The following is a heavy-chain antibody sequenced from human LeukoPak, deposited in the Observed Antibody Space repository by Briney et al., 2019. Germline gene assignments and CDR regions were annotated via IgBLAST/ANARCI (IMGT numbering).Heavy chain of an antibody. V-gene: IGHV3-74*01. CDR1: GFTLSSYW. J-gene: IGHJ6*03. CDR3: AREDYSDYYMDV. D-gene: IGHD4-11*01. Sequence: GGSLRLSCAAYGFTLSSYWMHWVRQAPGKGLVWVSRINSDGSSTTYADSVKGRITISRDNAKNTLYLQMNSLRAEDTAVYCCAREDYSDYYMDVWGKGTTVTVSS. CDR2: INSDGSST.